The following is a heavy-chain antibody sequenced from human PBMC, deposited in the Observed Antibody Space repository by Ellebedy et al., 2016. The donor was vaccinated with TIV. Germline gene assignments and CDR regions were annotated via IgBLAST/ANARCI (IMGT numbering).Heavy chain of an antibody. J-gene: IGHJ6*02. CDR3: ARSSRVVSGMDV. D-gene: IGHD6-19*01. CDR1: GYTFTGYY. V-gene: IGHV1-2*04. Sequence: ASVKVSXXASGYTFTGYYMHWVRQAPGQGLEWMGWINPNSGGTNYAQKFQGWVTMTRDTSISTAYMELSRLRSDDTAVYYCARSSRVVSGMDVWGQGTTVTVSS. CDR2: INPNSGGT.